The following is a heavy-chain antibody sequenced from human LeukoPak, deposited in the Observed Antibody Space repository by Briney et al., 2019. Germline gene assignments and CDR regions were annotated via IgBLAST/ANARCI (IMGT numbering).Heavy chain of an antibody. CDR3: ARTTCDSTSCYTPTYNWFDP. CDR1: GGSISSSSYY. CDR2: IYHYGST. D-gene: IGHD2-2*02. V-gene: IGHV4-30-2*01. Sequence: TLSLTCTVSGGSISSSSYYWGWIRQPPGKGLEWIGYIYHYGSTYYNPSLKSRVTISVDRSKNQFSLKLSSVTAADTAVYYCARTTCDSTSCYTPTYNWFDPWGQGTLVTVSS. J-gene: IGHJ5*02.